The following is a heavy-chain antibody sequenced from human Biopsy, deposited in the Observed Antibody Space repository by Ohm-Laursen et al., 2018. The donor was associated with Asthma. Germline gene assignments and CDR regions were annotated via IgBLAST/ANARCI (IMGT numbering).Heavy chain of an antibody. V-gene: IGHV3-11*01. CDR1: GFTFSDYY. D-gene: IGHD5-12*01. J-gene: IGHJ4*02. CDR3: ARARSGNYLDY. Sequence: SLRLSCSASGFTFSDYYMSWIRQGPGKGLEWVSYISTGGTTINYADSVKGRFTISRDNAKNPLYLQLNSLRAGDTAVYYCARARSGNYLDYWGQGTLVTVSS. CDR2: ISTGGTTI.